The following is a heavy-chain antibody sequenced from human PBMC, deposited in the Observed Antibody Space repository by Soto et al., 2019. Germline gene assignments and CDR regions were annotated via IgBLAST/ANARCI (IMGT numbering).Heavy chain of an antibody. CDR3: ARVDSGYDRGWFDP. J-gene: IGHJ5*02. CDR1: GGTFSSYA. D-gene: IGHD5-12*01. Sequence: VKVSCKASGGTFSSYAISWVRQAPGQGLEWMGGIIPIFGTANYAQKFQGRVTITADESTSTAYMELSSLRSEDTAVYYCARVDSGYDRGWFDPWGQGTLVTVSS. V-gene: IGHV1-69*13. CDR2: IIPIFGTA.